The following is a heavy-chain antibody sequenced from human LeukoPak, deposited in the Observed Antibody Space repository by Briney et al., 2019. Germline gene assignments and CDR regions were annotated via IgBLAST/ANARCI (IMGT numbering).Heavy chain of an antibody. CDR2: IYYSGST. D-gene: IGHD3-9*01. CDR1: GGSISSSNYY. CDR3: ARVGLKLRYFDWPHNINWFDP. Sequence: PSETLSLTCTVSGGSISSSNYYWGWIRQPPGKGLEWIGSIYYSGSTYYNPSLKSRVTISVNTSKNQFSLKLSSVTAADTAVYYCARVGLKLRYFDWPHNINWFDPWGQGTLVTVSS. V-gene: IGHV4-39*07. J-gene: IGHJ5*02.